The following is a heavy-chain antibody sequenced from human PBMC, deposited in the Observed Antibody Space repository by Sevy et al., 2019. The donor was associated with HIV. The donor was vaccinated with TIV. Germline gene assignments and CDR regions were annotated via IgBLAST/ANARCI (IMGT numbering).Heavy chain of an antibody. V-gene: IGHV3-48*03. D-gene: IGHD6-19*01. CDR3: ARAGFIAVADNNRFDP. J-gene: IGHJ5*02. CDR2: ISSSGSTI. CDR1: GFTFSSYE. Sequence: GGSLRLSCAASGFTFSSYEMNWVRQAPGKGLEWVSYISSSGSTIYYADSVKGRFTISRDNAKNSLYLQMNSLRAEDTAVYYCARAGFIAVADNNRFDPWGQGTLVTVSS.